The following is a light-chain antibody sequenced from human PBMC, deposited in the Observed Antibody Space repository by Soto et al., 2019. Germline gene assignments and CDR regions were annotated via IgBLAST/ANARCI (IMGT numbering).Light chain of an antibody. Sequence: EIVLTQSPATLSLSPGEIATLSCSASQSVSSYLAWYQQKPGQAPRLLIYDASNRATGIPARFSGSGSGTDFTLTISSLEPEAFAVYYCQQRSNWPPYTFGQGTKLEIK. CDR2: DAS. J-gene: IGKJ2*01. V-gene: IGKV3-11*01. CDR1: QSVSSY. CDR3: QQRSNWPPYT.